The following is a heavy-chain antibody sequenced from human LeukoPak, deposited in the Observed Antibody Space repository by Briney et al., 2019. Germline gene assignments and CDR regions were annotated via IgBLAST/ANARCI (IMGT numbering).Heavy chain of an antibody. CDR1: GGSISSYY. J-gene: IGHJ5*02. V-gene: IGHV4-59*08. CDR3: ARIPPYYDFWSRWPASWFDP. Sequence: SETLSLTCTVSGGSISSYYWSWIRQPPGKGLEWIRYIYYSGSTNYNPSLKSRVTISVDTSKNQFSLKLSSVTAADTAVYYCARIPPYYDFWSRWPASWFDPWGQGTLVTVSS. CDR2: IYYSGST. D-gene: IGHD3-3*01.